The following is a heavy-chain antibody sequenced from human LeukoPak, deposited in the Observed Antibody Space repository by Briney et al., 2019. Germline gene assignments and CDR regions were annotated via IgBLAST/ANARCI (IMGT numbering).Heavy chain of an antibody. CDR3: ARGLPIVVVPAAGDY. CDR1: GFTFSSYS. V-gene: IGHV3-48*01. Sequence: PGGSLRLSCAASGFTFSSYSMNWVRQAPGKGLEWVSYISSSSSTIYYADSVKGRFTISRDNAKNPLYLQMNSLRAEDTAVYYCARGLPIVVVPAAGDYWGQGTLVTVSS. CDR2: ISSSSSTI. J-gene: IGHJ4*02. D-gene: IGHD2-2*01.